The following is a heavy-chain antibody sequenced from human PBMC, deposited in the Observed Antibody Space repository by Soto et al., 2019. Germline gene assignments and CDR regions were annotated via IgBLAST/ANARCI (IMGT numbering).Heavy chain of an antibody. CDR3: ARGSAIYSDYYYGMDV. CDR1: GFTFSSYS. J-gene: IGHJ6*02. D-gene: IGHD5-12*01. CDR2: ISYDGSNK. V-gene: IGHV3-30-3*01. Sequence: GGSLRLSCAASGFTFSSYSMHWFRQAPGKGLEWVAVISYDGSNKYYADSVKGRFTISRDNSKNTLYLQMNSLRAEDTAVYYCARGSAIYSDYYYGMDVWGQGTTVTVSS.